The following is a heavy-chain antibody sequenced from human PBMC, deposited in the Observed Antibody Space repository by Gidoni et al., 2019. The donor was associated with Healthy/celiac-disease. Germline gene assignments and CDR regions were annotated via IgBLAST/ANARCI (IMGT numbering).Heavy chain of an antibody. V-gene: IGHV4-39*07. CDR3: ARGYCSSTSCPLPPYYYYYGMDV. CDR2: IYYSGST. Sequence: QLQLQESGPGLVKPSETLSLTCTVSGGSISSSSYYWGWIRQPPGKGLEWIGSIYYSGSTYYNPSLKSRVTISVDTSKNQFSLKLSSVTAADTAVYYCARGYCSSTSCPLPPYYYYYGMDVWGQGTTVTVSS. D-gene: IGHD2-2*01. CDR1: GGSISSSSYY. J-gene: IGHJ6*02.